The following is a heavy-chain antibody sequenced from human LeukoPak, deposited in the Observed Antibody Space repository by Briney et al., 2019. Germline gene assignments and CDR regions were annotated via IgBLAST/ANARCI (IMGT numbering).Heavy chain of an antibody. CDR3: ARGSSEYAFDI. D-gene: IGHD3-22*01. V-gene: IGHV4-59*01. Sequence: PSETLSLTCTVSVGSISSYYWSWLRQPPGKGLEWIGYIYYSGSTNYNPSLKSRVTISVDTSKNQFSLKLSSVTAADTAVYYCARGSSEYAFDIWGQGTMVTVSS. CDR2: IYYSGST. CDR1: VGSISSYY. J-gene: IGHJ3*02.